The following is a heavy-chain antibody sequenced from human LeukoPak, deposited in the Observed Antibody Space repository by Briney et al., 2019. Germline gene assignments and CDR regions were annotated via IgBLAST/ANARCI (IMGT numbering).Heavy chain of an antibody. J-gene: IGHJ5*02. D-gene: IGHD3-3*01. V-gene: IGHV3-7*01. Sequence: GGSLRLSCAASGFTFSSYWMSWVRQAPGKGLEWVANIKQDGSEKYYVDSVKGRFTISRDNAKNSLYLQMNSLRAEDTAVYYCARPLYDFWSGYYNNCFDPWGQGTLVTVSS. CDR2: IKQDGSEK. CDR3: ARPLYDFWSGYYNNCFDP. CDR1: GFTFSSYW.